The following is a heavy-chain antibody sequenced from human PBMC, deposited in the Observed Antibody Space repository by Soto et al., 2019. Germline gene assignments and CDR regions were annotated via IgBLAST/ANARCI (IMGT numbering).Heavy chain of an antibody. Sequence: WGSLRLSCAPSGFTFSSYGMHWVRQAPGKGLEWVAVISYDGTNKHYADSVKGRFTISRDNSKNTLYLQMNSLRAEDTAVYYCAKGSIVVPAAHFDYWGQGTLVNVSS. J-gene: IGHJ4*02. CDR3: AKGSIVVPAAHFDY. D-gene: IGHD2-2*01. CDR2: ISYDGTNK. CDR1: GFTFSSYG. V-gene: IGHV3-30*18.